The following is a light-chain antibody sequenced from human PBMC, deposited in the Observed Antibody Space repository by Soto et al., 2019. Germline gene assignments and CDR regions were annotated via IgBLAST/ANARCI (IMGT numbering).Light chain of an antibody. J-gene: IGKJ1*01. CDR1: QSVSSN. CDR2: GAS. Sequence: EIVMTQSPATLSVSPGERAALSCRASQSVSSNLAWYQQKPGQPPRLLIYGASTRATGIPARFSGSGSGTEFTLTISSLQPDDFATYYCQHYNSYSEAFGQGTKVELK. CDR3: QHYNSYSEA. V-gene: IGKV3-15*01.